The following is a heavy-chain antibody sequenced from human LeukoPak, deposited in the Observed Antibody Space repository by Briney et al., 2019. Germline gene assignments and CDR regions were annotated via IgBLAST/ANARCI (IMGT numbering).Heavy chain of an antibody. Sequence: GGSLRLSCETSGFTFTNYAMSWVRQAPGKGLEWLSAFTGRPGRTYYADSVRGRFTISRDTSKNTLFLEMSSLRVEDTAIYFCAKDHLLCTSTSCYIEYFDSWGQRSLVTVSS. J-gene: IGHJ4*02. CDR2: FTGRPGRT. D-gene: IGHD2-2*02. CDR1: GFTFTNYA. CDR3: AKDHLLCTSTSCYIEYFDS. V-gene: IGHV3-23*01.